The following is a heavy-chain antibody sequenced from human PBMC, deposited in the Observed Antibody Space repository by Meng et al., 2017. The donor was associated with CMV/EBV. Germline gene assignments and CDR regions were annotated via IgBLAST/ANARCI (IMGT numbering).Heavy chain of an antibody. J-gene: IGHJ6*02. CDR1: GYTFTSYG. Sequence: ASVKVSCKASGYTFTSYGISWVRQAPGQGLEWMGWISAYNGNTNYAQKLQGRVTMTTGTSTSTAYMELRSLRSDDTAVYYCARATYYDFWSGYPPDVWGQGTTVTVSS. CDR2: ISAYNGNT. CDR3: ARATYYDFWSGYPPDV. V-gene: IGHV1-18*01. D-gene: IGHD3-3*01.